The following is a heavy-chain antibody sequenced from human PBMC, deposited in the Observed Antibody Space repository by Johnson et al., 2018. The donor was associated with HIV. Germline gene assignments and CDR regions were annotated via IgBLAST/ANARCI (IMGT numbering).Heavy chain of an antibody. J-gene: IGHJ3*02. V-gene: IGHV3-33*01. CDR3: ARASGKWQLMTVDAFDI. CDR1: GFIFNNYG. CDR2: IWFDGSNK. Sequence: QVQLMESGGGVVQPGRSLRLSCAASGFIFNNYGMHWVRQTPGKGLEWVAVIWFDGSNKYYADSVKGRFTISRDNSKNILYLQMNNLRIEDTAVYYCARASGKWQLMTVDAFDIWGQGTMVTVSS. D-gene: IGHD3-10*01.